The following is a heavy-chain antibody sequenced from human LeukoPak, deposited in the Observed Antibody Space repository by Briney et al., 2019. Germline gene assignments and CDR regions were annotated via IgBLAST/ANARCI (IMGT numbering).Heavy chain of an antibody. Sequence: PGGSLRLSCAASGFTFSNYYMSWIRQTPGKGLEWLSYISGSGGDIHYADSVKGRSTISRDNAKNSLYLQMNSLRAEDTAMYYCARDIRAVGVTLYFDYWGQGILVTVTS. D-gene: IGHD1-26*01. J-gene: IGHJ4*02. CDR1: GFTFSNYY. V-gene: IGHV3-11*01. CDR3: ARDIRAVGVTLYFDY. CDR2: ISGSGGDI.